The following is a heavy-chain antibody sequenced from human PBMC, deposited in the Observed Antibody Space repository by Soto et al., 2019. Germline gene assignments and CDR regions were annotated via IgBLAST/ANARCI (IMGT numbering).Heavy chain of an antibody. D-gene: IGHD1-26*01. CDR2: IDSDGTTT. CDR1: GFTFFRSW. J-gene: IGHJ5*02. Sequence: GGSLRLSCAASGFTFFRSWMHWARQAPGKGLVWVSRIDSDGTTTTYADSVRGRFTISRDNAKNTLFLQMNSLRVEDTAVYYCAGSLGPNWFDPWGQGTLVTVSS. CDR3: AGSLGPNWFDP. V-gene: IGHV3-74*01.